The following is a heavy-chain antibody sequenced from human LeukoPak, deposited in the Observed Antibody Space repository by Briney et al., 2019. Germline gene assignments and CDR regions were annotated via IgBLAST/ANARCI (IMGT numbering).Heavy chain of an antibody. V-gene: IGHV1-18*01. D-gene: IGHD3-22*01. CDR3: ARDSAMTDRYYDSSGYLFDP. Sequence: ASVKVSCKASGYTFTSYGISWVRQAPGQGLEWMGWISAYNGNTNYAQKLQGRVTMTTDTSTSTAYMELKSLRSDDTAVYYCARDSAMTDRYYDSSGYLFDPWGQGTLVTVSS. CDR1: GYTFTSYG. CDR2: ISAYNGNT. J-gene: IGHJ5*02.